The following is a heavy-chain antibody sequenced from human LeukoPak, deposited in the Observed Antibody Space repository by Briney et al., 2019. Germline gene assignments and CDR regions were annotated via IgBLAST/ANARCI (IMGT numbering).Heavy chain of an antibody. CDR3: ARDLYRDSLPVSWFDP. V-gene: IGHV1-18*01. D-gene: IGHD4-11*01. Sequence: ASVKVSCKASGYTFTSYGISWVRQAPGQGLEWMGWISDYNGNTNYAQKLQGRVTMTTDTSTSTAYMELRRLRSDDTAVYYCARDLYRDSLPVSWFDPWGQGTPVTVSS. J-gene: IGHJ5*02. CDR1: GYTFTSYG. CDR2: ISDYNGNT.